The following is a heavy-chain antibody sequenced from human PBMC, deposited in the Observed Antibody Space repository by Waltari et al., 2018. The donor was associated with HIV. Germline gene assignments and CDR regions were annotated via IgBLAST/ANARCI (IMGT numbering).Heavy chain of an antibody. V-gene: IGHV3-11*01. J-gene: IGHJ6*02. CDR3: ATGGGQFRFAVAKRTYGMDV. CDR2: ISSSRRTI. D-gene: IGHD6-19*01. Sequence: QVQLVESGGGLVNPGGSLRLSCAASGFSFSDYYTRCIRHAPGKALEWVSYISSSRRTIYYADSVKGRFSISRDNAKNSLYLQMSSLRAEDTAVYYCATGGGQFRFAVAKRTYGMDVWGQGTTVTVSS. CDR1: GFSFSDYY.